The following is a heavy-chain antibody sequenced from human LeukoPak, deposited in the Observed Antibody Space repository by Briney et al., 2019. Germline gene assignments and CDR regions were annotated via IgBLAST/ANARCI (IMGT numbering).Heavy chain of an antibody. J-gene: IGHJ4*02. CDR3: ARARRYCSGGSCYLIDY. D-gene: IGHD2-15*01. CDR2: IYHSGST. Sequence: SETLSLTCTVSGYSISSGYYWGWIRQPPGKGLEWIGSIYHSGSTYYNPSLKSRVTISVDTSKNQLSLKLSSVTAADTAVSYCARARRYCSGGSCYLIDYWGQGTLVTVSS. CDR1: GYSISSGYY. V-gene: IGHV4-38-2*02.